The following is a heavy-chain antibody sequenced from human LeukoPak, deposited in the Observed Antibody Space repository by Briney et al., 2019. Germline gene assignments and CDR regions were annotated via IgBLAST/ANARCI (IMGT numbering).Heavy chain of an antibody. D-gene: IGHD1-26*01. CDR3: TRDPGLRSGSYVQGAFDI. J-gene: IGHJ3*02. Sequence: GRFTISRDDSKSIAYLQMNSLKTEDTAVYYCTRDPGLRSGSYVQGAFDIWGQGTMVTVSS. V-gene: IGHV3-49*02.